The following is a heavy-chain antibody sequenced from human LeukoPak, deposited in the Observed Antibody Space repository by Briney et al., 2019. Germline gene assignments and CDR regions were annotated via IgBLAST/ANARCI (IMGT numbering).Heavy chain of an antibody. Sequence: GGSLRLSCAASGFTFSSYGMHWVRQAPGKGLEWVAFIRYDGSNKYYAGSVKGRFTISRDNSKNTLYLQMNSLRAEDTAVYYCAKGGYYYDSSGYPGHWGQGTLVTVSS. D-gene: IGHD3-22*01. CDR1: GFTFSSYG. J-gene: IGHJ4*02. V-gene: IGHV3-30*02. CDR2: IRYDGSNK. CDR3: AKGGYYYDSSGYPGH.